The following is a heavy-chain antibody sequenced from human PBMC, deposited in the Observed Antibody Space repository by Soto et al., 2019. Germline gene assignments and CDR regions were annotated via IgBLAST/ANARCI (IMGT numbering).Heavy chain of an antibody. CDR2: IYYSGST. CDR3: ARDYYGSGSPTGYYGMDV. J-gene: IGHJ6*02. Sequence: SETLSLTCTVSGGSISSYYWSWIRQPPGKGLEWIGYIYYSGSTDYNPSLKSRVTISVDTSKNQFSLKLSSVTAADTAVYYCARDYYGSGSPTGYYGMDVWGQGTTVTVSS. V-gene: IGHV4-59*01. D-gene: IGHD3-10*01. CDR1: GGSISSYY.